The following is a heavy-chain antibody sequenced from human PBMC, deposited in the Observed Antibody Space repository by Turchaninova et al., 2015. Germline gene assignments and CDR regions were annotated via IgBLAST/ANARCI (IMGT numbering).Heavy chain of an antibody. J-gene: IGHJ2*01. D-gene: IGHD2-15*01. Sequence: QLQLQESGPGLVKPSETLSLTCTVSGDSISNNDYYWGWPRQPPGKDLEWIGNIHYSGTTYSNPSLQSRVTTSIDTSKNQFSLKLSSVTAADTAVYYCARAPCSGNSCFYWYFDFWGRGTLVTVSS. CDR2: IHYSGTT. CDR3: ARAPCSGNSCFYWYFDF. V-gene: IGHV4-39*07. CDR1: GDSISNNDYY.